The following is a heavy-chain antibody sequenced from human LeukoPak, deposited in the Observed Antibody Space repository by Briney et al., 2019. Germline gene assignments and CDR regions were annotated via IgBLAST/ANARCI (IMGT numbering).Heavy chain of an antibody. D-gene: IGHD5-12*01. CDR3: ARDRGEGYSGYDGFDY. CDR1: GVTFRSYT. V-gene: IGHV3-21*01. J-gene: IGHJ4*02. CDR2: FSGRSNYI. Sequence: PRRSLRLSCAASGVTFRSYTMNWVRQAPGKGLEWVSSFSGRSNYIYYADSVRGRFTISRDNAKNSLYLQMNSLRAEDTAMYYCARDRGEGYSGYDGFDYWGQGTLVTVSS.